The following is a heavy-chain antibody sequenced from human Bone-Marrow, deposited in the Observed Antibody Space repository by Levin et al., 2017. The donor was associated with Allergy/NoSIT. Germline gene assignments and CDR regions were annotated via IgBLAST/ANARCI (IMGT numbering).Heavy chain of an antibody. CDR2: IYSGGTT. V-gene: IGHV3-53*01. D-gene: IGHD4-17*01. J-gene: IGHJ6*02. CDR3: ARDISTGRDGMDV. Sequence: HPGGSLRLSCAASGFTVSSNYMSWVRQAPGKGLEWVSVIYSGGTTYYADSVKGRFTISRDNSKNTLYLQMNSLRAEDTAVYYCARDISTGRDGMDVWGHGTTVTVSS. CDR1: GFTVSSNY.